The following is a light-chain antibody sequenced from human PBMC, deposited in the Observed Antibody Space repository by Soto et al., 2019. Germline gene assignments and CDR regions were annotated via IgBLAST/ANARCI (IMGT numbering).Light chain of an antibody. CDR1: QSVSSA. Sequence: EIVMAQSPATLSVSPGERATLSCRASQSVSSALAWYQQKPGLPPRLLIYGASSRATGIPDRFSGSGSGTDFTLTIIRLEPEDFAVYYCQQYDISPWTFGQGTKVDI. V-gene: IGKV3-20*01. J-gene: IGKJ1*01. CDR3: QQYDISPWT. CDR2: GAS.